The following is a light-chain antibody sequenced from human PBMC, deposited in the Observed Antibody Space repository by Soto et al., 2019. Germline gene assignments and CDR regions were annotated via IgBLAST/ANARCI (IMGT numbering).Light chain of an antibody. CDR2: GAS. Sequence: EVVLTQSPGTLSLSPRERATLSCRASQSVSNNYLAWYQHKPGQAPRLLIYGASNRAPGIPDRFSGSGSGPDLTLTISRLEPEDFAVYYCQQYAASPRTFGQGTRVEVK. V-gene: IGKV3-20*01. J-gene: IGKJ1*01. CDR3: QQYAASPRT. CDR1: QSVSNNY.